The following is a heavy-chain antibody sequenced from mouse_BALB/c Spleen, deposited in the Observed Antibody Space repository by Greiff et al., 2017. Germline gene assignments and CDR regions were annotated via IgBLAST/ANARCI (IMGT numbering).Heavy chain of an antibody. V-gene: IGHV5-17*02. CDR2: ISSGSSTI. J-gene: IGHJ3*01. Sequence: EVQLVESGGGLVQPGGSRKLSCAASGFTFSSFGMHWVRQAPEKGLEWVAYISSGSSTIYYADTVKGRFTISRDNPKNTLFLQMTSLRSEDTAMYYCARRDYEGFAYWGQGTLVTVSA. CDR3: ARRDYEGFAY. CDR1: GFTFSSFG. D-gene: IGHD2-4*01.